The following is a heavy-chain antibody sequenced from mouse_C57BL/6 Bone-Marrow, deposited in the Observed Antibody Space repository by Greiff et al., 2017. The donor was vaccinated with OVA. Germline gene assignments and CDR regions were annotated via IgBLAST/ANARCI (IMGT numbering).Heavy chain of an antibody. D-gene: IGHD2-1*01. J-gene: IGHJ4*01. CDR3: ARGDYGNYEDAMDY. Sequence: QVQLQQPGAELVKPGASVKMSCKASGYTFTSYWITWVKQRPGQGLEWIGDIYPGSGSTNYNEKFKSKATLTVDTSSSTAYMQLSSRTSEDSAVYYGARGDYGNYEDAMDYWGQGTSVTVSS. V-gene: IGHV1-55*01. CDR2: IYPGSGST. CDR1: GYTFTSYW.